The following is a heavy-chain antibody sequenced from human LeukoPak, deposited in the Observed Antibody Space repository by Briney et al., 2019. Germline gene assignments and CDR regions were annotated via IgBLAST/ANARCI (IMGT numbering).Heavy chain of an antibody. CDR1: GFTVSSSG. J-gene: IGHJ6*02. CDR2: IWYDGSNK. CDR3: ARDVGQVYYGMDV. V-gene: IGHV3-33*01. Sequence: PGGSLRLSCAAAGFTVSSSGMHWVRPAPGKWLEWVAAIWYDGSNKYYADSVKGRFTISRDNSKSTLYLQMNSLRAEGMAVSYRARDVGQVYYGMDVWGQGTTVTVSS.